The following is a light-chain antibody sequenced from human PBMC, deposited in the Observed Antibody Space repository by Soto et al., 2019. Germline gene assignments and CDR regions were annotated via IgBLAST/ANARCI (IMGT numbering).Light chain of an antibody. J-gene: IGKJ3*01. V-gene: IGKV1-12*01. Sequence: IQMTQSPSSVSASVGDRVTMTCRASQGVGGWLAWYQQKPGKVPKLLIYATSSLHSGVPSRFSGSGSGTDLTLSISILQPEDCATYYGQQSHSLPLSFGPGTKVDIK. CDR2: ATS. CDR3: QQSHSLPLS. CDR1: QGVGGW.